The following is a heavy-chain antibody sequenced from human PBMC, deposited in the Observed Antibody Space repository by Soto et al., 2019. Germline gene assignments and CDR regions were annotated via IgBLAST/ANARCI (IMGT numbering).Heavy chain of an antibody. Sequence: QVQLQESGPGLVKPSETLSLTCNVSGGSISSYSWNWIRQAPGKGLEWIGFIHYSGSTTYNPSLKSRVTISLDKSKTQFYLRLSSVTAADTAVYFCARRPGVTSSPFHGLDAWGQGTTVTVSS. CDR2: IHYSGST. J-gene: IGHJ6*01. D-gene: IGHD2-21*02. V-gene: IGHV4-59*01. CDR1: GGSISSYS. CDR3: ARRPGVTSSPFHGLDA.